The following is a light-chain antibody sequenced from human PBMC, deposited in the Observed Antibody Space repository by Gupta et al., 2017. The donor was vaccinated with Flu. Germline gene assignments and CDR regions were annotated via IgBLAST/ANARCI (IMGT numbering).Light chain of an antibody. CDR2: GTS. J-gene: IGKJ1*01. Sequence: DIQMTQSPSSLSASVGDRVTITCRASQTIDTYVNWYQQKSGKAPDLLIYGTSNLQVGVPSRFSASGFGTDFTLTISTLQAEDFAVYYCQQSYNYPRTFGQGTRVEVK. CDR1: QTIDTY. CDR3: QQSYNYPRT. V-gene: IGKV1-39*01.